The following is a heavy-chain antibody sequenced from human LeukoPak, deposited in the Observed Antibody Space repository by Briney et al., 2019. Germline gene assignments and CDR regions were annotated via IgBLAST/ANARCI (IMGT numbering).Heavy chain of an antibody. D-gene: IGHD5-12*01. J-gene: IGHJ4*02. CDR3: ATKDGGYVGYFDY. Sequence: GGSLRLSCAASGFTFSSYWMNWVRQAPGKGLEWVANIKEDGNEKHYVDSVKGRFSISRDNAKNLLYLQMNSLRAEDTAVYYCATKDGGYVGYFDYWGQGTLVTVSS. CDR2: IKEDGNEK. CDR1: GFTFSSYW. V-gene: IGHV3-7*01.